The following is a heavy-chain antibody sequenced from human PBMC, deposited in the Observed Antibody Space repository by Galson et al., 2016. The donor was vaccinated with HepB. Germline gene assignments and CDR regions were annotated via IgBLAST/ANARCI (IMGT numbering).Heavy chain of an antibody. CDR1: GFSVSQNY. CDR3: ARAGSRVGFYLRFGFFDS. V-gene: IGHV3-53*01. CDR2: IYSGNNA. Sequence: SLRLPCAVSGFSVSQNYMTWVRKTPGKGLEWLSVIYSGNNAYYADSVKGRSTISRDNFRNTLHLQINSLRAEDTAVYYCARAGSRVGFYLRFGFFDSWGQGTLVTVSS. D-gene: IGHD3-10*01. J-gene: IGHJ4*02.